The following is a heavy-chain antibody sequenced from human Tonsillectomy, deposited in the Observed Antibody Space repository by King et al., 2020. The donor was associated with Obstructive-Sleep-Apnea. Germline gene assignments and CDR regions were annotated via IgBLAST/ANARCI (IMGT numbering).Heavy chain of an antibody. CDR1: GYSFTSYW. J-gene: IGHJ4*02. CDR3: ARRFGSSWRGFYFDY. D-gene: IGHD6-13*01. Sequence: DVLLVESGAEVKKPGESLKISCKGSGYSFTSYWIGWVRQMPGKGLEWMGIIYPGDSDTRYSPSFQGQVTISADKSISTAYLQWSSLKASDTAMYYCARRFGSSWRGFYFDYWGQGTLVTVSS. V-gene: IGHV5-51*01. CDR2: IYPGDSDT.